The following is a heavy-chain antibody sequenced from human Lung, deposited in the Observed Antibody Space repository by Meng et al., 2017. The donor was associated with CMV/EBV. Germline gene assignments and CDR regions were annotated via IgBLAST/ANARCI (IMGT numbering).Heavy chain of an antibody. CDR3: ARQGSVYYYDSSGQSPDY. Sequence: SXTXSLXXTVPGGFISSSSYYWGWIRQPPGKGLEWIGSIYYSGSTYYNPSLKSRVTISVDTSKNQFSLKLSSVTAADTAVYYCARQGSVYYYDSSGQSPDYWXQGTLVTVSS. J-gene: IGHJ4*02. CDR2: IYYSGST. V-gene: IGHV4-39*01. D-gene: IGHD3-22*01. CDR1: GGFISSSSYY.